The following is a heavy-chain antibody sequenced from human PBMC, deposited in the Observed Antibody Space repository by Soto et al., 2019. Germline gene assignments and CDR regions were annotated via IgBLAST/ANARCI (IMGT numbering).Heavy chain of an antibody. CDR3: AKERMEQYQLLPFFDY. CDR1: VFSFSSYG. J-gene: IGHJ4*02. V-gene: IGHV3-30*18. Sequence: PWWSLRLSCSASVFSFSSYGMHWLRQAAGKELEWVAVISYDGSNKYYADSVRGRFTISRDNSKNTLYLQMNSLRPEDTAVFYCAKERMEQYQLLPFFDYWGQGTLVTVSS. D-gene: IGHD2-2*01. CDR2: ISYDGSNK.